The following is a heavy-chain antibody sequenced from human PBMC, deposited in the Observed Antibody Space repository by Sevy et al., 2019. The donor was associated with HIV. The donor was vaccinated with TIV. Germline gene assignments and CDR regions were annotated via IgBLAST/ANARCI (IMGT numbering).Heavy chain of an antibody. V-gene: IGHV3-48*01. CDR1: GFTFSNYD. J-gene: IGHJ6*02. CDR3: AREGGYTDQGMDV. CDR2: ISSDSGRI. D-gene: IGHD5-12*01. Sequence: GGSLRLSCAASGFTFSNYDMNWVRQAPGNGVEWVSYISSDSGRIYYADSVKGRFTISRDNAKNSLYVQMNRLRAEDTAVYYCAREGGYTDQGMDVWGQWTTVTVSS.